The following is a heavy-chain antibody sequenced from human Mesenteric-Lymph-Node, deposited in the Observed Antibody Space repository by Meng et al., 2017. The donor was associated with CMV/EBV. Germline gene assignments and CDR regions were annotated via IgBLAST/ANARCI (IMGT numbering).Heavy chain of an antibody. V-gene: IGHV3-30*03. CDR2: VSYDGSKE. D-gene: IGHD2/OR15-2a*01. J-gene: IGHJ4*02. CDR1: GLTFSRYG. Sequence: GESLKISCAASGLTFSRYGMYWVRQAPDKGLEWVAIVSYDGSKEYYADSVRGRFTISRDDSKNMLYLQMNNLREDDTAVYYCAAEYQLLNVPYLEYWGQGTLVTVSS. CDR3: AAEYQLLNVPYLEY.